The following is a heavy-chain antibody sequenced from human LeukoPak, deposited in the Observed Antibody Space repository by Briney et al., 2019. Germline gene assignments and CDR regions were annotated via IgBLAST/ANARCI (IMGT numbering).Heavy chain of an antibody. CDR1: GASIRSYY. CDR3: ARSYDTNNRQRFDY. D-gene: IGHD3-22*01. V-gene: IGHV4-59*08. CDR2: MYYSESP. J-gene: IGHJ4*02. Sequence: SETLSLTCTVSGASIRSYYWSWIRQPPGKGLEWIAYMYYSESPNYNPSLKSRVTMSGDTSRNQFSLKLNSVTAADTAVYYCARSYDTNNRQRFDYWGQGILVTVSP.